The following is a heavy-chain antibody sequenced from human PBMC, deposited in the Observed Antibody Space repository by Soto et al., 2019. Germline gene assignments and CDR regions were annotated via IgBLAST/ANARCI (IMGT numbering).Heavy chain of an antibody. D-gene: IGHD3-10*01. V-gene: IGHV3-23*01. CDR2: ISGSGGST. CDR1: GFTFSNYV. J-gene: IGHJ6*03. Sequence: GGSLRLSCAASGFTFSNYVMSWVRQAPGKGLEWVSSISGSGGSTYYGDSVKGRFTISRDNSKSTLSMQMNSLRADDTAVYYCAKAYGDYFYYYMDVWGKGTTVTVSS. CDR3: AKAYGDYFYYYMDV.